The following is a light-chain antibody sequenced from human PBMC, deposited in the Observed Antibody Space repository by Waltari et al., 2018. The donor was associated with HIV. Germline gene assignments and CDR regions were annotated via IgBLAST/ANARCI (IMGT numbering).Light chain of an antibody. CDR2: DVS. Sequence: QSALTQPPSASGSPGQSVTISCTGTSSDVGGYNYVSWYQQHPGKAPKLMIYDVSNRPSCVPGRLSGSRSGNTASLTVSGLQAEDEADYYCSSYAGRNNVVFGGGTKVTVL. CDR3: SSYAGRNNVV. V-gene: IGLV2-8*01. J-gene: IGLJ2*01. CDR1: SSDVGGYNY.